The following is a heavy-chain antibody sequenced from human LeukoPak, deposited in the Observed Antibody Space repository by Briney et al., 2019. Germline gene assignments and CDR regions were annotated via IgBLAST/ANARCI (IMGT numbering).Heavy chain of an antibody. D-gene: IGHD2-2*02. CDR1: GFTFSSYA. Sequence: GGSLRLSCAASGFTFSSYAMSWVRQAPGKGLEWVSAISGSGGSTYYEDSVKGRFTISRDNSKNPLYLQMNSLRAEDTAVYYCAKGCCSSTSCYNPQYNWFDSWGQGTLVTVSS. CDR3: AKGCCSSTSCYNPQYNWFDS. CDR2: ISGSGGST. J-gene: IGHJ5*01. V-gene: IGHV3-23*01.